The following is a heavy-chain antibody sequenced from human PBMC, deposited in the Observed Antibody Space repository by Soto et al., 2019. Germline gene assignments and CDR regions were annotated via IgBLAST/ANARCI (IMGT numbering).Heavy chain of an antibody. D-gene: IGHD2-15*01. CDR2: INGDGTIT. Sequence: GGSLRLCCAASGFRFSGDWMHWVRQAPGKGLVWISRINGDGTITSYADSVKGRFTISRNNGRNGLFLQMNSLRVEDTAVYYCVRWSEYWGQGTLVTVSS. CDR3: VRWSEY. J-gene: IGHJ4*01. CDR1: GFRFSGDW. V-gene: IGHV3-74*01.